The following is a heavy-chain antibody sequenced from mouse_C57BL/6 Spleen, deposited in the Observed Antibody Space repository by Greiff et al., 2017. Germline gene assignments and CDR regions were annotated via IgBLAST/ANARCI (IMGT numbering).Heavy chain of an antibody. CDR1: GFNINDYY. V-gene: IGHV14-2*01. D-gene: IGHD2-5*01. CDR3: ARDSNYAMDY. CDR2: IDPEDGVT. Sequence: DVKLQESGAELVKPGASVKLSCTASGFNINDYYMHWVKQRPEQGLEWIGRIDPEDGVTKYAPKFQGKATITADTSSNTAYLQLSSLTSEDTAVYYCARDSNYAMDYWGQGTSVTVSS. J-gene: IGHJ4*01.